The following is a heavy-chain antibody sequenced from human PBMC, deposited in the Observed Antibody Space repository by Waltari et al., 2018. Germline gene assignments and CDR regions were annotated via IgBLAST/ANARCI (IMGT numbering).Heavy chain of an antibody. Sequence: QVQLQESGPGLVKPSETLSLTCAVSGHSVSSGYYWGWIRQPPGKGREWIGSIRHDEGTYYKPSLRSRVTISVDTSKNQFSLNLRSVTAADTAVYYCARGTATGTTDLAHWGQGALVTVSS. V-gene: IGHV4-38-2*01. D-gene: IGHD1-1*01. CDR1: GHSVSSGYY. J-gene: IGHJ4*02. CDR3: ARGTATGTTDLAH. CDR2: IRHDEGT.